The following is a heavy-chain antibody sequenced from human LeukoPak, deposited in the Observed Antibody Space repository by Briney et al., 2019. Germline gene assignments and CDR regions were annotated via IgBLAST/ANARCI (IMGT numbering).Heavy chain of an antibody. CDR1: GFNVNDNY. V-gene: IGHV3-53*04. Sequence: EGSLRLSCAASGFNVNDNYMTWVRQAPGKGLEWVSVIYSGGATGYADAVKGRFTISRSNSKNTMFLQMNSLRVDDTAVYYCTRGYYYDSSGYYGLDYWGQGTRVTVSP. J-gene: IGHJ4*02. CDR2: IYSGGAT. CDR3: TRGYYYDSSGYYGLDY. D-gene: IGHD3-22*01.